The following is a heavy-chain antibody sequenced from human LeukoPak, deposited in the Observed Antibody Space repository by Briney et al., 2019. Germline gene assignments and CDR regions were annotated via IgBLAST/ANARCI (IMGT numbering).Heavy chain of an antibody. D-gene: IGHD3-10*01. Sequence: SLRLSCAASGLTFYDYAMHWVRQAPGKGLEWVSGITWNSGSIAYADSVKGRFTISRDNAKNSLYLQMNTLRSEDTALYYCAAGAGITRYWGQGTLVTVSS. CDR1: GLTFYDYA. J-gene: IGHJ4*02. V-gene: IGHV3-9*01. CDR2: ITWNSGSI. CDR3: AAGAGITRY.